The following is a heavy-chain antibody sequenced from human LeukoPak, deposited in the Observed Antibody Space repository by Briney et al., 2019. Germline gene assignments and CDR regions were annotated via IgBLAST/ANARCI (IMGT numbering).Heavy chain of an antibody. Sequence: GGSLRLSCAASGFTFSSYSMNWVRQAPGKGLEWVSSISSSSSYIYYADSVKGRFTISRDNAKNSLYLQMNSLRAEDTAVYYCARGGSHKVGYNYWGQGTLVTVSS. J-gene: IGHJ4*01. CDR3: ARGGSHKVGYNY. CDR1: GFTFSSYS. CDR2: ISSSSSYI. V-gene: IGHV3-21*01. D-gene: IGHD5-24*01.